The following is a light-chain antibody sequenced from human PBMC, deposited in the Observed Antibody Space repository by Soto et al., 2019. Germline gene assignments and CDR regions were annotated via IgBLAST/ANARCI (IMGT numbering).Light chain of an antibody. CDR1: SSDIGAYDL. CDR2: EVS. Sequence: QSVLTQPASVSGSPGQSITISCSGTSSDIGAYDLVSWYQQHPGRAPKLIIYEVSHRFSGLSYRFSGSKSGNTASLTISGLQAEDQGDPSRTSFDPGRIYVFGSGTKVTVL. V-gene: IGLV2-14*03. J-gene: IGLJ1*01. CDR3: TSFDPGRIYV.